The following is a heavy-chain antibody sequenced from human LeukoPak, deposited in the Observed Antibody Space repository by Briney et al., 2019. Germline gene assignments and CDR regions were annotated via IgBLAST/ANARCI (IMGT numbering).Heavy chain of an antibody. J-gene: IGHJ4*02. D-gene: IGHD6-13*01. CDR3: ARSPVDSSSWYAY. CDR2: IIPIFGTA. CDR1: GGTFSSYA. V-gene: IGHV1-69*06. Sequence: SVKVSCKASGGTFSSYAISWVRQAPGQGLEWMGGIIPIFGTANYAQKFQGRVTITADKSTSTAYMELSSLRSEDTAVYYCARSPVDSSSWYAYWGQGTLVTVSS.